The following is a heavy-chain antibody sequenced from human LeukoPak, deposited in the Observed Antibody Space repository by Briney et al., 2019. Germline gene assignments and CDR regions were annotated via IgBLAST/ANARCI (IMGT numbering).Heavy chain of an antibody. CDR3: AREGYCSGGSCYSILAY. Sequence: ASVKVSCKASGYTFTGYYMHWVRQAPGHGLEWRGWINPNSGGTNYAQKFQGRVTMTGDTSISTAYMELSRLRSDDTAVYYCAREGYCSGGSCYSILAYWGQGTLVTVSS. D-gene: IGHD2-15*01. V-gene: IGHV1-2*02. J-gene: IGHJ4*02. CDR1: GYTFTGYY. CDR2: INPNSGGT.